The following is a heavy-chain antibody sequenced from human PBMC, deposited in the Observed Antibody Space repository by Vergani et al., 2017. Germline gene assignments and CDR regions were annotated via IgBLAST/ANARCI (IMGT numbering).Heavy chain of an antibody. V-gene: IGHV4-39*01. D-gene: IGHD2-21*02. J-gene: IGHJ4*02. CDR1: GDSIISRSYY. CDR2: IFHSGTT. Sequence: QMQLQESGPGLVKASETLSLTCTVSGDSIISRSYYWGWIRQPPGKGLEWIGSIFHSGTTHYNPSIESLVTISVDTSRNQFSLRLGSVTAADTAVYYCARHNLWGDSQTGIDFWGLGTLVIVSS. CDR3: ARHNLWGDSQTGIDF.